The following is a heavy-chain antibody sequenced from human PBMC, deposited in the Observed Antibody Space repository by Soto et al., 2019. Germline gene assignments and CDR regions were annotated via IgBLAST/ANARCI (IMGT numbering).Heavy chain of an antibody. J-gene: IGHJ4*02. CDR2: IYYSGST. Sequence: PSETLSLTCTVSGGSVSSGSYHWSWIRQPPGKGLEWIGYIYYSGSTNYNPSLKSRVTISVDSSKNQFSLKLSSVTAADTAVYFCARVSRSSWFYYFDYWGQGALVTVSS. CDR1: GGSVSSGSYH. CDR3: ARVSRSSWFYYFDY. V-gene: IGHV4-61*01. D-gene: IGHD6-13*01.